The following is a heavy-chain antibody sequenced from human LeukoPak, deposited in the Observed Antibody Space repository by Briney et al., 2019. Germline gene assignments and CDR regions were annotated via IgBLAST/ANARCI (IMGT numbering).Heavy chain of an antibody. V-gene: IGHV1-69*05. CDR1: GGTFSSYA. J-gene: IGHJ6*03. CDR3: ARVVPVTSYYYYYYMDV. D-gene: IGHD2-2*01. Sequence: ASVKVSCKASGGTFSSYAISWVRQAPGQGLEWMGGIIPIFGTANYAQKFQGRVTITTDESTSTAYMELSSLRSEDTAVYYCARVVPVTSYYYYYYMDVWGKGTTVTVSS. CDR2: IIPIFGTA.